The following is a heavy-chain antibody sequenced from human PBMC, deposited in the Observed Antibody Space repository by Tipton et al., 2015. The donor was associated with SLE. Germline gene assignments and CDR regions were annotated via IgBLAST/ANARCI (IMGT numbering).Heavy chain of an antibody. CDR1: GGSISSYY. J-gene: IGHJ5*02. V-gene: IGHV4-59*01. CDR3: ARGGPKNWFDP. D-gene: IGHD3-16*01. CDR2: IYSSGNT. Sequence: TLSLTCTVSGGSISSYYWSWIRQPPGKGLEWIGDIYSSGNTKCNPSLKSRVTISVDTSKNQFSLKLSSVTAADTAVYYCARGGPKNWFDPWGQGTLVTVSS.